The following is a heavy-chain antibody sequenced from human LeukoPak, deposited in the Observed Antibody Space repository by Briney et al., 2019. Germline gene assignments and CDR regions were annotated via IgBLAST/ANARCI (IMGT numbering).Heavy chain of an antibody. V-gene: IGHV3-21*01. J-gene: IGHJ3*02. D-gene: IGHD2-15*01. CDR1: GFTFSSYS. CDR2: ISSSSSYI. Sequence: GGSLRLSCAASGFTFSSYSMNWVRQAPGKGLEWVSSISSSSSYIYYADSVKGRFTISRDNAKNSLYLQMNSLRAEDTAVYYCARAQIDLIRVEDAFDIWGQGTMVTVSS. CDR3: ARAQIDLIRVEDAFDI.